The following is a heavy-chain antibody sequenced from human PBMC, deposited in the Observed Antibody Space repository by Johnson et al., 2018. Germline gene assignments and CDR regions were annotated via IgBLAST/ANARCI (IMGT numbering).Heavy chain of an antibody. V-gene: IGHV3-21*01. D-gene: IGHD3-3*01. CDR2: ISYSNSFV. CDR1: GFTFSSYS. CDR3: AASRFLGWQFRAFDI. J-gene: IGHJ3*02. Sequence: EVQLVESGGGLVKPGGSLRLSCAASGFTFSSYSMNWVRQAPGKGLEWVSSISYSNSFVYYTDSVKGRFTISRDNAKNSLYLQMNSLRAEDTAVYYCAASRFLGWQFRAFDIWGQGTMVTVSS.